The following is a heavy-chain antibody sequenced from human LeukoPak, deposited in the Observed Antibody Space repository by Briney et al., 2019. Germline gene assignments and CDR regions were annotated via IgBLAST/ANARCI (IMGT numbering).Heavy chain of an antibody. V-gene: IGHV3-74*01. Sequence: GGSLRLSCAASGFTFSSYWMHWVRQAPGKGLLWVSRINSDGSSTSYADSVKGRFTISRDNSKNTLYLQMNSLRAEDTAVYYCARRIAAAAAPYYFDYWGQGTLVTVSS. CDR1: GFTFSSYW. J-gene: IGHJ4*02. CDR3: ARRIAAAAAPYYFDY. CDR2: INSDGSST. D-gene: IGHD6-13*01.